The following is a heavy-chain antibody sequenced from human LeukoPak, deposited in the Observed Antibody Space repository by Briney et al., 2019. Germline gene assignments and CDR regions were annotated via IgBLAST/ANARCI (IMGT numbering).Heavy chain of an antibody. V-gene: IGHV1-18*01. CDR1: GYTFTSYG. D-gene: IGHD3-22*01. CDR2: ISVHNGNT. CDR3: ARCPITMIVADAFDI. J-gene: IGHJ3*02. Sequence: ASVKVSCKASGYTFTSYGLSWVRQAPGQGLEWMGWISVHNGNTKYAPKLQGRVTMTTDTSTSTAYMELRSLRSDDTAVYYCARCPITMIVADAFDIWGQGTMVTVSS.